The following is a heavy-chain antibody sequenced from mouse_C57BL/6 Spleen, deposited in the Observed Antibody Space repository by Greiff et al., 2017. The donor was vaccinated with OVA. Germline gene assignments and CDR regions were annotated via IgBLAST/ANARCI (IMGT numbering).Heavy chain of an antibody. CDR3: ARLGYYGSSYAGAMDY. J-gene: IGHJ4*01. Sequence: EVQGVESGGGLVKPGGSLKLSCAASGFTFSDYGMHWVRQAPEKGLEWVAYISSGSSTIYYADTVKGRFTISRDNAKNTLFLQMTSLRSEDTAMYYCARLGYYGSSYAGAMDYWGQGTSVTVSS. CDR2: ISSGSSTI. D-gene: IGHD1-1*01. CDR1: GFTFSDYG. V-gene: IGHV5-17*01.